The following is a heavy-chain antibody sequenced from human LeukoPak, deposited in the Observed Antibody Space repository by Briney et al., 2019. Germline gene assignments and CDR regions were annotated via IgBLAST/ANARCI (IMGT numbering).Heavy chain of an antibody. CDR2: IKQDGSAK. CDR3: ARVEASGYDYGVFDY. J-gene: IGHJ4*02. Sequence: GGSLRLSCAASGFTFNRYWMSWVRQAPGKELQWVANIKQDGSAKYYVDSVKGRFTISRDNAKNSLYLQMNSLRAEDTAVYYCARVEASGYDYGVFDYWGQGTLVTVSS. CDR1: GFTFNRYW. D-gene: IGHD5-12*01. V-gene: IGHV3-7*01.